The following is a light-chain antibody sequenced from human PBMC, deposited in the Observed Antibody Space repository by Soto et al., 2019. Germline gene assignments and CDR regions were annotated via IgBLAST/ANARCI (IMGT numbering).Light chain of an antibody. J-gene: IGKJ3*01. V-gene: IGKV3-20*01. Sequence: EIVLTQSPGTLSLSPGERATLSCRASQSVSRSYLAWYQQNPGQAPRLLIYGASNRATGIPDRFSGSGSGAAFTLTISGLEPEDFAVYYCQQYGSSRTFGLGTKVDIK. CDR1: QSVSRSY. CDR2: GAS. CDR3: QQYGSSRT.